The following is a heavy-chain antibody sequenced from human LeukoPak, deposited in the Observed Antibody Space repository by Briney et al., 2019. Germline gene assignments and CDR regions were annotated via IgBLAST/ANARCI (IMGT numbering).Heavy chain of an antibody. CDR2: INHSGST. Sequence: SETLSLTCAVYGGSFSGYYWSWIRQPPGKGLEWIGEINHSGSTNYNPSLKSRVTISVDTSKNQFSLKLSSVTAADTAVYYCARDPVPAAMLLDYWGQGTLVTVSS. CDR1: GGSFSGYY. J-gene: IGHJ4*02. CDR3: ARDPVPAAMLLDY. V-gene: IGHV4-34*01. D-gene: IGHD2-2*01.